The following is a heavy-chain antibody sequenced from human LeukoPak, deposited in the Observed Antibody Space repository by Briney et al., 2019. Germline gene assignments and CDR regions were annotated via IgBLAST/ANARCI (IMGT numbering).Heavy chain of an antibody. Sequence: GGSLRLSCAASGFTFNNYNMNWVRQAPGRALEWVSSITSSGTYIFYADSVKGRFTISRGNAKNSLYLQMNSLGPEDTAVYYCARDPYSGNYGNYYYYYMDVWGKGTTVTISS. CDR3: ARDPYSGNYGNYYYYYMDV. V-gene: IGHV3-21*01. CDR1: GFTFNNYN. CDR2: ITSSGTYI. D-gene: IGHD1-26*01. J-gene: IGHJ6*03.